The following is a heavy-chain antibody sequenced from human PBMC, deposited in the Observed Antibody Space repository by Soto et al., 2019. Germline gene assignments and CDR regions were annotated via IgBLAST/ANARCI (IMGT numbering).Heavy chain of an antibody. CDR3: ARGRNGRKYGDQKKYYFDY. CDR2: ISYDGSNK. D-gene: IGHD4-17*01. CDR1: GFTFSSYA. V-gene: IGHV3-30-3*01. Sequence: GGSLRLSCAASGFTFSSYAMHWVRQAPGKGLEWVAVISYDGSNKYYADSVKGRFTISRDNSKNTLYLQMNSLRAEDTAVYYCARGRNGRKYGDQKKYYFDYWGQGTLVTVSS. J-gene: IGHJ4*02.